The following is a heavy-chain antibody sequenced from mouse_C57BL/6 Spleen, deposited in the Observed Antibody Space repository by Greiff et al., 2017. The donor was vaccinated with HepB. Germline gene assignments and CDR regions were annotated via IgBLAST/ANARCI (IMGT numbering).Heavy chain of an antibody. Sequence: EVHLVESGGGLVKPGGSLKLSCAASGFTFSDYGMHWVRQAPEKGLEWVAYISSGSSTIHYADTVKGRFTISRDNAKNTLFLQMTSLRSEDTAMYYCARGYGSSHYFDYWGQGTTLTVSS. CDR1: GFTFSDYG. J-gene: IGHJ2*01. CDR2: ISSGSSTI. D-gene: IGHD1-1*01. CDR3: ARGYGSSHYFDY. V-gene: IGHV5-17*01.